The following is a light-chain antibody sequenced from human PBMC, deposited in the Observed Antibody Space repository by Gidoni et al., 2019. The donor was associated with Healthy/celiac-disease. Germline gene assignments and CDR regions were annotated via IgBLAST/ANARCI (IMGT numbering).Light chain of an antibody. CDR2: RNN. J-gene: IGLJ3*02. CDR3: AAWDDSLSVV. Sequence: QSVLTQPPSAYGTPGQRVTIACSGSSSNNGSNYVYWDQQRPGTAPKLLLYRNNQRPSGVPDRFSGSKSGPSASLAISGLRSEDDSEYYCAAWDDSLSVVFGGGTKLTVL. CDR1: SSNNGSNY. V-gene: IGLV1-47*01.